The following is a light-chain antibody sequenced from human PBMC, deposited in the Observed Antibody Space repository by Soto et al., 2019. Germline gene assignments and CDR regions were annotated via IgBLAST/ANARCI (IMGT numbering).Light chain of an antibody. Sequence: EVVMTQSPATLSVSPGDRATLSCRASQSVRNNLAWYQQKPGQAPRLLIFDTSTRATDIPVRFTGGGSGTEFTLTLSSLQSEDSAVYHCQQYKTWPLTFGGGTKVEIK. V-gene: IGKV3-15*01. J-gene: IGKJ4*01. CDR3: QQYKTWPLT. CDR1: QSVRNN. CDR2: DTS.